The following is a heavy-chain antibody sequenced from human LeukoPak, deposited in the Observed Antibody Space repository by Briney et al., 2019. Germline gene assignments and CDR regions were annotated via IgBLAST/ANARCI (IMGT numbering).Heavy chain of an antibody. D-gene: IGHD3-16*02. CDR3: AKTPYYDYVWGSYRSYYFDY. Sequence: GGSLRLSCAASGFTFSSYSMNWVRQAPGKGLEWVSSISSSSSYIYYADSVKGRFTISRDNAKNSLYLQMNSLRAEDTAVYYCAKTPYYDYVWGSYRSYYFDYWGQGTLVTVSS. V-gene: IGHV3-21*04. CDR1: GFTFSSYS. J-gene: IGHJ4*02. CDR2: ISSSSSYI.